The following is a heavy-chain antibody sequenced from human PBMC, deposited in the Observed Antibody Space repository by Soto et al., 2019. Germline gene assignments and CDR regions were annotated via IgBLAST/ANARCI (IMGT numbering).Heavy chain of an antibody. V-gene: IGHV3-23*01. Sequence: EVPLLESGGGLVQPGGSLRLSCAASGFTFSTYAMSWVRQAPGKGLEWVSRVNSDGRTYYADSVKGRFTISRDNSENTLYLQMNSLRAEDTAVYYCAKDDAPSGGYFDYWGQGTLVTVSS. CDR2: VNSDGRT. CDR1: GFTFSTYA. J-gene: IGHJ4*02. CDR3: AKDDAPSGGYFDY. D-gene: IGHD6-25*01.